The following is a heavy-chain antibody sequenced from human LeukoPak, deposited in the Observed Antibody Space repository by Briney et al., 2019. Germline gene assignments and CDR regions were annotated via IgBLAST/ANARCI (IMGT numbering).Heavy chain of an antibody. V-gene: IGHV4-39*07. CDR1: GGSISSSSYY. CDR2: IYYSGST. D-gene: IGHD2-15*01. Sequence: SETLSLTCAVYGGSISSSSYYWGWIRQPPGKGLEWIGSIYYSGSTYYNPSLKSRVTISVDTSKNQFSLKLSSVTAADTAVYYCARSTYCSGGSCSHNWFDPWGQGTLVTVSS. J-gene: IGHJ5*02. CDR3: ARSTYCSGGSCSHNWFDP.